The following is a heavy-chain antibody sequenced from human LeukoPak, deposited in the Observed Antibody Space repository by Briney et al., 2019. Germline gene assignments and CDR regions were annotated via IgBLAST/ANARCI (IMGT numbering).Heavy chain of an antibody. Sequence: GGSLRLSCVASGITFSSYSMSWVRQAPGKGLEWVSGINWNGGSTGYADSVKGRFTISRDNAKNSLYLQMNSLRAEDTALYYCARGRYSGYEPGPYYYYYMDVWGKGTTVTVSS. V-gene: IGHV3-20*04. CDR2: INWNGGST. D-gene: IGHD5-12*01. CDR3: ARGRYSGYEPGPYYYYYMDV. J-gene: IGHJ6*03. CDR1: GITFSSYS.